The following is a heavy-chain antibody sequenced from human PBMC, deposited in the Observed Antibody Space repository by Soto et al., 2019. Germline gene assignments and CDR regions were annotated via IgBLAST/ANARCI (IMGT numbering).Heavy chain of an antibody. J-gene: IGHJ5*02. CDR2: INHTGST. V-gene: IGHV4-34*01. CDR3: ASQVGVPSNCIGVA. Sequence: QVQLQQWGAGLLKPSETLSLTCGVSGGSFNNYFWSWIRQSPGKGLEWIGEINHTGSTNYNPSLKSRVTITVDTSKKQFSLRLSSVTAADTAVYYCASQVGVPSNCIGVAWGQGTLVTVSS. D-gene: IGHD6-13*01. CDR1: GGSFNNYF.